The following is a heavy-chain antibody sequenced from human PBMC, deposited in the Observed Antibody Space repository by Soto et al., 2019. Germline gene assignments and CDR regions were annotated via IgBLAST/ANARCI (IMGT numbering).Heavy chain of an antibody. CDR1: GFSLSTSGMC. Sequence: GSGPTLVNPTPTLTLTCTFSGFSLSTSGMCVSWIRQPPGKALEWLALIDWDDDKYYSTSLKTRLTISKDTSKNQVVLTMTNMDPVDTATYYFARTPDPHYDILSGYSYYYCMDVWGQGTTVTVSS. CDR3: ARTPDPHYDILSGYSYYYCMDV. J-gene: IGHJ6*02. CDR2: IDWDDDK. D-gene: IGHD3-9*01. V-gene: IGHV2-70*01.